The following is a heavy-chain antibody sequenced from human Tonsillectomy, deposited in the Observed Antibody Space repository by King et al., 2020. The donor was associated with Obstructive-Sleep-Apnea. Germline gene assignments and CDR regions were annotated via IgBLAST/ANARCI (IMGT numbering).Heavy chain of an antibody. CDR2: ISWDGGST. CDR1: GFTFDDYA. V-gene: IGHV3-43D*03. Sequence: DVQLVESGGVVVQPGGSLRLSCAASGFTFDDYAMHWVRQAPGKGLEWVSLISWDGGSTYYADSVKGRFTISRDNTKNSLYLQMNSLRAEDTALYYRAKADCSGTSCYASFDYWGQGTLVTVSS. J-gene: IGHJ4*02. CDR3: AKADCSGTSCYASFDY. D-gene: IGHD2-2*01.